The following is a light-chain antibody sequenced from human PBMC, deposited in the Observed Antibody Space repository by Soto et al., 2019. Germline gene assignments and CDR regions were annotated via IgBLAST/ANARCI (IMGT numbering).Light chain of an antibody. CDR2: GND. J-gene: IGLJ1*01. CDR1: NSNIGSNP. Sequence: QSVLTQQPSASATPGQRVSISCSGSNSNIGSNPVNWYQQVPGTAPKLLIYGNDKRPSGVPDRFSGSKSGTSASLAIRGLQSEDEADYSCSAWDDRLRGAVFGTGTKVTVL. V-gene: IGLV1-44*01. CDR3: SAWDDRLRGAV.